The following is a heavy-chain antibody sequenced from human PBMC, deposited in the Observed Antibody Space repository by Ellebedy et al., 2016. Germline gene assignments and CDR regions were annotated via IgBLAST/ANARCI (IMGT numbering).Heavy chain of an antibody. CDR2: ISISGGDA. D-gene: IGHD1-1*01. Sequence: GESLKISCEASGFTFNDHYMNWVRQAPGRGLEWVSYISISGGDAFYADSVQSRFSVSRDNDKKSLSLQMNSVRAEDTAIYYCARGGRTTGTTRSLEYWGQGTLVTVSS. J-gene: IGHJ4*02. CDR1: GFTFNDHY. V-gene: IGHV3-11*01. CDR3: ARGGRTTGTTRSLEY.